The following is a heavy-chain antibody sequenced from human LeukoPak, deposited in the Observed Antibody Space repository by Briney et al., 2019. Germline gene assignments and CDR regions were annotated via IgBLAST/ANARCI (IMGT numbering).Heavy chain of an antibody. J-gene: IGHJ4*02. V-gene: IGHV1-2*02. D-gene: IGHD6-13*01. CDR2: INPNSGGT. Sequence: ASVKVSCKASGYTFTGYYMHWVRQAPGQGLEWMGWINPNSGGTNYAQKFQGRVTMTRDTSISTAYMELSRLGSDDTAVYYCARGLGAAAAIIDYWGQGTLVTVSS. CDR3: ARGLGAAAAIIDY. CDR1: GYTFTGYY.